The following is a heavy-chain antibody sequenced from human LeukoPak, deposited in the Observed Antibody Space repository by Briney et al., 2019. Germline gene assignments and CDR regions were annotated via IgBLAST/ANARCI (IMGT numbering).Heavy chain of an antibody. Sequence: PSETLSLTCTVSGGSISSYYWSWIRQPPGKGLEWIGYIYYSGSTNYNPSLKSRVTISVDTSKNQFSLKLSSVTAADTAVYYCARGPFGGYFDLWGRGTLVTVSS. CDR2: IYYSGST. V-gene: IGHV4-59*01. D-gene: IGHD3-3*01. J-gene: IGHJ2*01. CDR1: GGSISSYY. CDR3: ARGPFGGYFDL.